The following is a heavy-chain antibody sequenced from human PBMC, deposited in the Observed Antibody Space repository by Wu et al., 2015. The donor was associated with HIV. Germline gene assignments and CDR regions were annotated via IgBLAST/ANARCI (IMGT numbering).Heavy chain of an antibody. CDR2: INPNSGGT. Sequence: QVQLVQSGAEVKKPGASVKVSCKASGYTFTGYYMHWVRQAPGQGLEWMGWINPNSGGTNYAQKFQGRVTMTRDTSISTAYMELSRLRSDDTAVYYCARRYRAARWYFALSRHPTTNYYYMDVVGERDHG. J-gene: IGHJ6*03. CDR1: GYTFTGYY. D-gene: IGHD6-13*01. CDR3: ARRYRAARWYFALSRHPTTNYYYMDV. V-gene: IGHV1-2*02.